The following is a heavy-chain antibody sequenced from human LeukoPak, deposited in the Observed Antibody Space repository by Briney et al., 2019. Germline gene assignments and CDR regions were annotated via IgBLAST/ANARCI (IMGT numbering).Heavy chain of an antibody. CDR3: ARDFPQPYDILNGYYRGDNWFDP. V-gene: IGHV3-21*01. J-gene: IGHJ5*02. Sequence: PGGPLRLSCAASGFTFSSYSMNWVRQAPGRGLEWVSSISSSSSYIYYADSVKGRFTISRDNAKNSRYLQMNSLRAEDTAVYYCARDFPQPYDILNGYYRGDNWFDPWGQGTLVTVSS. D-gene: IGHD3-9*01. CDR1: GFTFSSYS. CDR2: ISSSSSYI.